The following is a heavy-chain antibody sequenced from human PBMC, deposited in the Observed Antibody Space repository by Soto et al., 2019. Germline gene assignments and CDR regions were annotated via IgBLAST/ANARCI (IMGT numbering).Heavy chain of an antibody. Sequence: QVQLVESGGGVVQPGRSLRLSCAASGFTFGTYAMNWFRQAPGKGLEWVAVISFDGSNKYYADSVKGRFTISRDNSKNMVFLHMKCARVQEPALYICAWTVDWGQGTLVTVSS. CDR2: ISFDGSNK. V-gene: IGHV3-30-3*01. J-gene: IGHJ4*02. CDR3: AWTVD. D-gene: IGHD4-17*01. CDR1: GFTFGTYA.